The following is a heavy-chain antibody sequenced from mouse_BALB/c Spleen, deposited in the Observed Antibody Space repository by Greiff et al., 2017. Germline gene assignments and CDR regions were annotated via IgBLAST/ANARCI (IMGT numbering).Heavy chain of an antibody. V-gene: IGHV3-2*02. J-gene: IGHJ4*01. CDR2: ISYSGST. CDR3: ARGMITTGYYYAMDY. CDR1: GYSITSDYA. D-gene: IGHD2-4*01. Sequence: EVQLVESGPGLVKPSQSLSLTCTVTGYSITSDYAWNWIRQFPGNKLEWMGYISYSGSTSYNPSLKSRISITRDTSKNQFFLQLNSVTTEDTATYYCARGMITTGYYYAMDYWGQGTSVTVSS.